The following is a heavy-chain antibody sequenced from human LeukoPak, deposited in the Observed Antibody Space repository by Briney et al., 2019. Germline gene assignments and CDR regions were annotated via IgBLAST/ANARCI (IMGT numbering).Heavy chain of an antibody. D-gene: IGHD6-19*01. CDR2: ISYDGSNK. Sequence: GGSLRLSCAASGFTFSSYAMHWVRQAPGKGLEWVAVISYDGSNKYYADSVKGRFTISRDNSKNTLYLQMNSLRAEDTAVYYCARGIAVAAGFDYWGQGTLVTVSS. V-gene: IGHV3-30*04. CDR1: GFTFSSYA. CDR3: ARGIAVAAGFDY. J-gene: IGHJ4*02.